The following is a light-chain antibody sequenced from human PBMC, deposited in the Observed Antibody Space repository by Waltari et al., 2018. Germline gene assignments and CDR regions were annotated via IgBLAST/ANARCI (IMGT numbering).Light chain of an antibody. J-gene: IGLJ3*02. CDR1: SPDIGSNE. CDR3: AAWDDSVTGPV. CDR2: RND. V-gene: IGLV1-47*01. Sequence: QSMLTQPPSASGTPGQRVPIPCSGSSPDIGSNELYWYKQLPGTAPKLLTFRNDQRPSGVPDRFSGSKSGTSASLAISGLQSDDAAYYHCAAWDDSVTGPVFGGGTKLTVL.